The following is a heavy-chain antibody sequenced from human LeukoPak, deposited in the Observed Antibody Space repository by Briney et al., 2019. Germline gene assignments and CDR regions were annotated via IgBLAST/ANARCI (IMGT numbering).Heavy chain of an antibody. D-gene: IGHD3-16*02. CDR2: ISSSSSYI. CDR1: GFTFSSYS. V-gene: IGHV3-21*01. Sequence: GGSLRLSCAASGFTFSSYSMNWVRQAPGKGLEWVSSISSSSSYIYYADSVKGRFTISRDNAKNSLYLQMNSLRAEDTAVYYCTRLSDTEGGSTSYRASDIWGQGTMVTVSS. J-gene: IGHJ3*02. CDR3: TRLSDTEGGSTSYRASDI.